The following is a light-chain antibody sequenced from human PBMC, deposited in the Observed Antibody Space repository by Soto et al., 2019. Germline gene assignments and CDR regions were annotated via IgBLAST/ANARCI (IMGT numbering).Light chain of an antibody. Sequence: EVVLTQSPATLSLSPGERATLSCRASQNVRTFLDWYQQKPGQAPRLLIYGASNRATGIPARFSGRGSGTDFTLTISSLEPEEFACYYCQQHSHWPPWTFGQGTRVEIQ. J-gene: IGKJ1*01. CDR1: QNVRTF. CDR2: GAS. V-gene: IGKV3-11*01. CDR3: QQHSHWPPWT.